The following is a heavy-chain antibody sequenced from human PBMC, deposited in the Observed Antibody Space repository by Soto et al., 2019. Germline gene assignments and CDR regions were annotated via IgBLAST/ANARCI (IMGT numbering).Heavy chain of an antibody. Sequence: QVQLVQSGAEVKKPGSSVKVSCKASGGTFSSYTISWVRQAPGQGLEWMGRIIPILGIANYAQKFQGRVRITADKSTSTAYMELSSLRSEDTAVYYCAGEGYYDSSGYPFDYWGQGTLVTVSS. CDR3: AGEGYYDSSGYPFDY. CDR1: GGTFSSYT. V-gene: IGHV1-69*02. CDR2: IIPILGIA. D-gene: IGHD3-22*01. J-gene: IGHJ4*02.